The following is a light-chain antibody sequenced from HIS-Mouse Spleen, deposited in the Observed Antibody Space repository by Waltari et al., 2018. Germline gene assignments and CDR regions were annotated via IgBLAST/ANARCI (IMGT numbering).Light chain of an antibody. CDR3: CSYAGSSTWV. CDR1: SSDVGSYNL. J-gene: IGLJ3*02. CDR2: EGS. V-gene: IGLV2-23*01. Sequence: QSALTQPASVSGSPGQSITISCTGTSSDVGSYNLVSWYQQHTGKAPKLKIYEGSKRPSGVSNRCSGSKSGNTASLTIAGLQAEDEADYYCCSYAGSSTWVFGGGTKLTVL.